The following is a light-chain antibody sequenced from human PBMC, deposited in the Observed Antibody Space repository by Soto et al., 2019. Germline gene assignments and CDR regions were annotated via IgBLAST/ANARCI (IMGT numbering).Light chain of an antibody. CDR2: AAS. CDR3: QQLNTYPVT. V-gene: IGKV1-9*01. Sequence: DIQLTQSRSSLSASVGDSVTITCRASQGISRYLAWYQQKQGRAPKILISAASTLQSGVPSRFSGSGYGTDFNLSISSLQTEDFATYYCQQLNTYPVTFGGGTKVDI. J-gene: IGKJ4*01. CDR1: QGISRY.